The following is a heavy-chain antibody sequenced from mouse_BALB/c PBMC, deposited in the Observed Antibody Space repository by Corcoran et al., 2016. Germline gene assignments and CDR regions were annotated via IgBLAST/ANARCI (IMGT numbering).Heavy chain of an antibody. CDR3: ARRRSGGAMDY. J-gene: IGHJ4*01. V-gene: IGHV14-3*02. CDR2: IDPANGNT. D-gene: IGHD1-3*01. CDR1: GFNIKDIY. Sequence: EVQLQQSGAEIVKPGASVKLYCTASGFNIKDIYMHWVKQRPEQGLEWIGRIDPANGNTKYDPKFQGKATITADTSSNTAYLQLSSLTSEDTAVYYCARRRSGGAMDYWGQGTSVTVSS.